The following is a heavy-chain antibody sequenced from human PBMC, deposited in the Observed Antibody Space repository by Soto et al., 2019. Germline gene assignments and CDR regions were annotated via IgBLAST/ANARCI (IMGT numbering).Heavy chain of an antibody. D-gene: IGHD5-12*01. CDR2: IIPIFGTA. CDR1: GGTFSSYA. J-gene: IGHJ4*02. Sequence: SVKVSCKASGGTFSSYAISWVRQAPGQGLEWMGGIIPIFGTANYAQKFQGRVTITADKSTSTAYMELSSLRSEDTAVYYCAREGAGGSGYDLYYFDYWGQGTLVTVSS. V-gene: IGHV1-69*06. CDR3: AREGAGGSGYDLYYFDY.